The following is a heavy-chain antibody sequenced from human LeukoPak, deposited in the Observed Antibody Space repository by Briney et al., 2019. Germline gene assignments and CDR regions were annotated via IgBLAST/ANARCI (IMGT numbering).Heavy chain of an antibody. Sequence: GGSLRLSCAASGFTFSSYSMNWVRQAPGKGLEWVSHITASGTAMFYADSVKGRFTIPRDNAKNSLYLQMNSLRDEDTAVYYCASSGSYRFDYWGQGTLVTVSS. CDR1: GFTFSSYS. V-gene: IGHV3-48*02. J-gene: IGHJ4*02. CDR2: ITASGTAM. D-gene: IGHD1-26*01. CDR3: ASSGSYRFDY.